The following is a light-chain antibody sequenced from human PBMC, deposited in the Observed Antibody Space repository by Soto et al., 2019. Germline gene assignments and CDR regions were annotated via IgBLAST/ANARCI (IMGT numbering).Light chain of an antibody. J-gene: IGLJ2*01. V-gene: IGLV2-8*01. Sequence: QSVLTQPPSASGSPGQSVTISCTGTSSDVGGYNFVSWYQQHPGKAPKLMLYEVTKRPSGVPDRFSGSKSGNTASLTVSGLQPGDEADYYCSSYAGTNTMLFGGGTKLTVL. CDR2: EVT. CDR1: SSDVGGYNF. CDR3: SSYAGTNTML.